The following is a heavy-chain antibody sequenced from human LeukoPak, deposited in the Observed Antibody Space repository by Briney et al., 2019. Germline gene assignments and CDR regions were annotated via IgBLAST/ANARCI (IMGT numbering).Heavy chain of an antibody. CDR1: GFTFSSYA. V-gene: IGHV3-30-3*01. Sequence: GGSLRLSCAASGFTFSSYAMHWVRQAPGKGLEWVAVISYDGSNRYYADSVKGRFTISRDNSKSTLYLQMNSLRAEDTAVYYCARVLSQPEVGYCSSTSCYRQKYYYGMDVWGQGTTVTVSS. CDR3: ARVLSQPEVGYCSSTSCYRQKYYYGMDV. J-gene: IGHJ6*02. D-gene: IGHD2-2*01. CDR2: ISYDGSNR.